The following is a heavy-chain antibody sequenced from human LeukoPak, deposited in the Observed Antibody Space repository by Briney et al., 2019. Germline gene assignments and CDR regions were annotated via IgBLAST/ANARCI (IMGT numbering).Heavy chain of an antibody. Sequence: SQTLSLTCTVSGGSISSGGYYWSWIRQHPGKGLEWIGYIYYSGSTYYNPSLKSRVTISVDTSKNQFALELTSVTAADTAMYYCARVPLYWQDPFDFWGQGTLVTVSS. D-gene: IGHD2-8*02. CDR3: ARVPLYWQDPFDF. J-gene: IGHJ4*02. CDR2: IYYSGST. CDR1: GGSISSGGYY. V-gene: IGHV4-31*03.